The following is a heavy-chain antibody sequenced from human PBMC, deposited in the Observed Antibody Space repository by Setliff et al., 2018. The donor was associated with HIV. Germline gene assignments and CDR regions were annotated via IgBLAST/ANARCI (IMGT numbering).Heavy chain of an antibody. J-gene: IGHJ1*01. CDR2: VHSSGGRT. D-gene: IGHD3-22*01. CDR1: GFTFSSSA. CDR3: ARGTRDTSGYYYYSEYFQN. V-gene: IGHV3-23*01. Sequence: GGSLRLSCAASGFTFSSSAMNWVRQAPGKGLEWVSAVHSSGGRTYYADSVRGRFTISRDNSKNTLYLQMNSLRAEDTAVYYCARGTRDTSGYYYYSEYFQNWGQGTLVTVS.